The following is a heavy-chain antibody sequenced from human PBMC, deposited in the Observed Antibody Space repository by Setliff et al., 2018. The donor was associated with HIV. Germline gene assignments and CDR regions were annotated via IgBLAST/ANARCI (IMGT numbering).Heavy chain of an antibody. J-gene: IGHJ3*01. Sequence: GESLKISCEASGFSVTDNYMGWVRQAPGKVLEWVALMYKGGETYYADFVKGRFTIARDNSKNTVSLQMNSLRVEDSAVYYCAREVLRGGDDAFGLWGRGTVVTVSS. D-gene: IGHD3-10*01. CDR3: AREVLRGGDDAFGL. CDR1: GFSVTDNY. V-gene: IGHV3-66*01. CDR2: MYKGGET.